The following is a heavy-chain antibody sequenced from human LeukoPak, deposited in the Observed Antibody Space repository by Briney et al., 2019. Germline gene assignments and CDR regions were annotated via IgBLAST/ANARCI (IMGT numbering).Heavy chain of an antibody. J-gene: IGHJ2*01. CDR2: IYYSGST. V-gene: IGHV4-30-4*08. D-gene: IGHD2-2*01. Sequence: SETLSLTCTVSGGSISSGDYYWSWIRQPPGKGLEWIGYIYYSGSTYYNPSLKSRVTISVDTSKNQFSLKLSSVTAAGTAVYYCARDRQYCSSTSCRYFDLWGRGTLVTVSS. CDR1: GGSISSGDYY. CDR3: ARDRQYCSSTSCRYFDL.